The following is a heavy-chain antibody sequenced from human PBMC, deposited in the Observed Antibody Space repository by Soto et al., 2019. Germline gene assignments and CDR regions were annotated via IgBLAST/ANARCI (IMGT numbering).Heavy chain of an antibody. CDR3: ARLRQQLVLDLPPFFDY. CDR1: GGSISSSSYY. CDR2: IYYSGST. D-gene: IGHD6-13*01. V-gene: IGHV4-39*01. Sequence: SETLSLTCTVSGGSISSSSYYWGWIRQPPGKGLEWIGSIYYSGSTYYNPSLKSRVTISVDTSKNQFSLKLSSVTAADTAVYYCARLRQQLVLDLPPFFDYWGQGTLVTVSS. J-gene: IGHJ4*02.